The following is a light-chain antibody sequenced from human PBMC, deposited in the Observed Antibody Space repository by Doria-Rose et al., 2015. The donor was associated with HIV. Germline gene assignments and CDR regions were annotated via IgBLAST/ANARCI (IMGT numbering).Light chain of an antibody. CDR2: AAS. J-gene: IGKJ5*01. Sequence: DIRLTQSPSSVSASVGDRVTITCRASEAISSWLVWYQQKPGKAPKVLIYAASTLQSGVPSRFSGSGFGTDFTLTISSLQPEDFATYYCQQSNSFPITFGQGTRLEIK. CDR1: EAISSW. CDR3: QQSNSFPIT. V-gene: IGKV1-12*01.